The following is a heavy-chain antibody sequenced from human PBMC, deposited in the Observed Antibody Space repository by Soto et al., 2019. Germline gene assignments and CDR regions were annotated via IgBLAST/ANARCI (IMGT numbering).Heavy chain of an antibody. CDR1: GYTFNDYE. J-gene: IGHJ5*02. D-gene: IGHD2-2*01. CDR2: MNPNSGET. CDR3: ARIAMPARPRWYYWFDP. V-gene: IGHV1-8*02. Sequence: QVQLVQSAAEVKKPGASVKVSCMTSGYTFNDYEINWVRQATGQGLEWIGWMNPNSGETGYAQRFQGRVTMTTSTSLSTVYLELSSLTSDDTAVYDCARIAMPARPRWYYWFDPWGQGTLVTVSS.